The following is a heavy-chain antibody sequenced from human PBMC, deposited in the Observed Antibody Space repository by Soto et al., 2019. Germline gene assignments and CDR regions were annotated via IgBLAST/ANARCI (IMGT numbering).Heavy chain of an antibody. CDR2: TRNKANSYTT. CDR3: AREQTTVVTRVLDY. D-gene: IGHD4-17*01. J-gene: IGHJ4*02. Sequence: EVPLVESGGGLVQPGGSLRLSCAASGFTFSDHYMDWVRQAPGKGLEWVGRTRNKANSYTTEYAASVKGRFTISRXDSXNSLYLQMTSLKTEDTAVYYCAREQTTVVTRVLDYWGQGTLVTVSS. V-gene: IGHV3-72*01. CDR1: GFTFSDHY.